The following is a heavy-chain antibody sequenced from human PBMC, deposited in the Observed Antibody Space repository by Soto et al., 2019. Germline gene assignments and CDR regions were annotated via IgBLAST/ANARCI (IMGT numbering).Heavy chain of an antibody. V-gene: IGHV3-23*01. CDR3: AKGRGQNWYFDY. D-gene: IGHD1-1*01. CDR1: GFTISSYA. J-gene: IGHJ4*02. CDR2: ISGSGGTA. Sequence: EVQLLESGGGSVQPGGSLRLSCAASGFTISSYAMHWVRRPPGKGLEWVSSISGSGGTAYYADSVKGRFSISRDSLVNTLYLQMNSLRAEDTAVYDCAKGRGQNWYFDYWGQGTLVTVSP.